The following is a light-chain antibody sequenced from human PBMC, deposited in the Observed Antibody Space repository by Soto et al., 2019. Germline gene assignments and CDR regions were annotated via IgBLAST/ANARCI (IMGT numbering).Light chain of an antibody. Sequence: DVQMTQSPSSVSASVGDRITITCRASQGVSTSLAWYQQEPGKAPKLLIYSVSNLQSGVTSRFRGSVSGSDFTLTISSLQPEDSAIYYCQQDKNFPWTFGQGTKVAIK. J-gene: IGKJ1*01. CDR3: QQDKNFPWT. CDR1: QGVSTS. V-gene: IGKV1-12*01. CDR2: SVS.